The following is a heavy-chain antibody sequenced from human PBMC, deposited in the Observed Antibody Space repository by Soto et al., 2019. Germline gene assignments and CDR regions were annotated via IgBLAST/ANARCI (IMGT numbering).Heavy chain of an antibody. D-gene: IGHD3-22*01. CDR2: INHSGST. V-gene: IGHV4-34*01. Sequence: SETLSLTCAVYGGSFSCYYWSWIRQPPGKGLEWIGEINHSGSTNYNPSLKSRVTISVDTSKNQLSLKLSSVTAADTAVYYCARGRAKDYYDLKYFDYWGQGTLVTVSS. CDR3: ARGRAKDYYDLKYFDY. CDR1: GGSFSCYY. J-gene: IGHJ4*02.